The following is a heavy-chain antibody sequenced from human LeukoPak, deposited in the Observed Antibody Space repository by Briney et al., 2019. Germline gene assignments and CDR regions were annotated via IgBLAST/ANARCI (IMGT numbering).Heavy chain of an antibody. J-gene: IGHJ4*02. CDR1: GYTFTSYG. V-gene: IGHV1-18*01. CDR2: ISAYNGNT. CDR3: ARVLRYCGSTSGYGGASFDY. D-gene: IGHD2-2*01. Sequence: ASVKVSCKASGYTFTSYGISWVRQAPGQGLEWMGWISAYNGNTNYAQKLQGRVTMTTDTSTSTAYMELRSLRSDDTAVYYCARVLRYCGSTSGYGGASFDYWARETLATV.